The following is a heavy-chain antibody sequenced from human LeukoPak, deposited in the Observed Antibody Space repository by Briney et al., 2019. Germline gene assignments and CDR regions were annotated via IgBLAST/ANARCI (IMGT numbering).Heavy chain of an antibody. V-gene: IGHV4-34*01. CDR2: INHSGST. CDR3: ARGPRSPYYYGSGRMD. Sequence: PSETLSLTCTVSGGSISSYYWSWIRQPPGKGLEWIGEINHSGSTNYNPSLKSRVTISVDTSKNQFSLKLSSVTAADTAVYYCARGPRSPYYYGSGRMDWGKGTTVTVSS. J-gene: IGHJ6*04. D-gene: IGHD3-10*01. CDR1: GGSISSYY.